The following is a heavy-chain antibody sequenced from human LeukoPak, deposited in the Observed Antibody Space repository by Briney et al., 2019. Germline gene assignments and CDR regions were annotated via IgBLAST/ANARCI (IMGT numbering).Heavy chain of an antibody. CDR3: ARDNGGPDDY. D-gene: IGHD3-16*01. Sequence: GGSLRLSCSASEFTFNRYWMSWVRQAAGKGLEWVANIKQDGSEKYYVDSVKGRFTISRDNAKNSLYLQMNSLRAEDTAVYYCARDNGGPDDYWGQGTLVTVSS. CDR1: EFTFNRYW. V-gene: IGHV3-7*01. CDR2: IKQDGSEK. J-gene: IGHJ4*02.